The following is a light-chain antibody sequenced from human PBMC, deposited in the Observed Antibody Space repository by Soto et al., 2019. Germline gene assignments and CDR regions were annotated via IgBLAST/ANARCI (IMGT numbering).Light chain of an antibody. J-gene: IGLJ1*01. CDR1: SSDVGGYGY. CDR2: EVS. CDR3: SSYAGSYTEV. V-gene: IGLV2-8*01. Sequence: QSALTQPPSASGSPGQSVTISCTGTSSDVGGYGYVSWYQQHPGKAPKLMIYEVSKRPSGVPDRFSGSKSGNTASLTVSGLQAEDEADYYCSSYAGSYTEVFGAGTKVTVL.